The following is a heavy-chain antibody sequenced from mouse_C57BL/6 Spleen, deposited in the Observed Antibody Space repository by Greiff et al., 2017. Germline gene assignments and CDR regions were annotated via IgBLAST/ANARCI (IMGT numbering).Heavy chain of an antibody. CDR1: GYTFTNYW. D-gene: IGHD2-1*01. J-gene: IGHJ2*01. CDR2: IYPGGGYT. CDR3: ARSGNYVFDY. Sequence: QVQLQQSGAELVRPGTSVKMSCKASGYTFTNYWIGWAKQRPGHGLEWIGDIYPGGGYTNYNEKFKGKATLTADKSSSTAYMQFSSLTSEDSAIYYCARSGNYVFDYWGQGTTLTVSS. V-gene: IGHV1-63*01.